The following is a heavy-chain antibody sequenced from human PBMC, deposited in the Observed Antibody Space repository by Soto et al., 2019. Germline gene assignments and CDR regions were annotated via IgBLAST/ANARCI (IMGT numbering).Heavy chain of an antibody. V-gene: IGHV3-23*01. CDR3: AKCAVLSATSGGWCNWFGP. J-gene: IGHJ5*02. Sequence: EVQLLESGGGLVQPGGSLRLSCTASEFTFRNYAMSWVRQAPGKGLEWVSAIGASGAGTHYSDSVKGRFTISRDNSKNTVYVQMNSLRAEDTGVYYCAKCAVLSATSGGWCNWFGPWSQGTMVTVSS. D-gene: IGHD2-21*01. CDR2: IGASGAGT. CDR1: EFTFRNYA.